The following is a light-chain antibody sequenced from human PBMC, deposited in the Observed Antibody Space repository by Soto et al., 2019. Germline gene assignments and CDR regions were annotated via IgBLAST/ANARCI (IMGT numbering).Light chain of an antibody. CDR1: ETLISF. Sequence: EIVLTQSPATLSVSPGERVTLSCRASETLISFLAGYQQKPGQAPRLLIYGASTRATGVHARFSCSGSATDFTLTISSLQSEDFAVYYCQRYNDWPFAVGQGTKLEI. V-gene: IGKV3-15*01. CDR3: QRYNDWPFA. CDR2: GAS. J-gene: IGKJ2*01.